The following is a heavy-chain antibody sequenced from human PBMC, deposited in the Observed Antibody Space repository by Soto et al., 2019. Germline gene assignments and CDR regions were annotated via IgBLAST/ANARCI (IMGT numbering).Heavy chain of an antibody. CDR1: GFTFSSYG. V-gene: IGHV3-30*19. J-gene: IGHJ4*02. D-gene: IGHD5-18*01. CDR3: ARGDGHSYGSTFDY. CDR2: ISYDGSNK. Sequence: GGSLRLSXAASGFTFSSYGMHWVCQAPGKGLEWVAFISYDGSNKYYADSVTGRFTISRDNFKNTLFLQMNSLRAEDTAVYYCARGDGHSYGSTFDYWGRGTLVTVSS.